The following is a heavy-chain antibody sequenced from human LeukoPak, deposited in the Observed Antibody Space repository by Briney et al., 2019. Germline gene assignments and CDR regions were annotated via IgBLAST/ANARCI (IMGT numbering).Heavy chain of an antibody. CDR1: GYTFTSYG. V-gene: IGHV1-18*01. Sequence: ASVKVSCKASGYTFTSYGISWVRQAPGQGLEWMGWISAYNGNTNYAQKLQGRVTMTTDTSTSTAYMELRSLRSDDTAVYYCARDKATTVTTPYYYYMDVWGKGTTVTVSS. J-gene: IGHJ6*03. CDR2: ISAYNGNT. D-gene: IGHD4-11*01. CDR3: ARDKATTVTTPYYYYMDV.